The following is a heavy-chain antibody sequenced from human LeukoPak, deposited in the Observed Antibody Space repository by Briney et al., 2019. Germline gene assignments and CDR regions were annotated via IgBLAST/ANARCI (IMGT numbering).Heavy chain of an antibody. CDR2: VYASGSS. CDR3: ARDGLYSNGYSYFDY. V-gene: IGHV4-4*07. J-gene: IGHJ4*02. CDR1: GGSFSDYH. D-gene: IGHD3-22*01. Sequence: SETLSLTCTVSGGSFSDYHWSWIRQPAGKRLEWIGRVYASGSSNYNPSLRSRFTMSLDTSKKQLSLRLSSVTAADTAVYYCARDGLYSNGYSYFDYWGQGTLVTVSP.